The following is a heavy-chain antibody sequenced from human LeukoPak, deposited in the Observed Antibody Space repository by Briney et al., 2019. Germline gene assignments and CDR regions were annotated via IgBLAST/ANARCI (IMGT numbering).Heavy chain of an antibody. J-gene: IGHJ5*02. Sequence: PGGSLRLSCTVSGFTLSNHYMTWIRQAPGKGLEYISYLSNTGSDIFYADSVKGRFTISRDNAKNSLYLQMNSLRAEDTAVYYCARAGATITMIAWFDPWGQGTQVTVSS. CDR3: ARAGATITMIAWFDP. D-gene: IGHD3-22*01. CDR2: LSNTGSDI. CDR1: GFTLSNHY. V-gene: IGHV3-11*04.